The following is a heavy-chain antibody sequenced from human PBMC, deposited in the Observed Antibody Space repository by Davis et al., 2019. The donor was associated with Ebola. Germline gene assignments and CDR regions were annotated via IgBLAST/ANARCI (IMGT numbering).Heavy chain of an antibody. CDR1: GFTFSSYG. V-gene: IGHV3-33*01. J-gene: IGHJ4*02. CDR3: ARAYYYGSGRYAYFDY. D-gene: IGHD3-10*01. CDR2: IWYDGSNK. Sequence: GESLKISCAASGFTFSSYGMHWVRQAPGKGLEWVAVIWYDGSNKYYADSVKGRFPISRDNSKNTLYLQMNSLRAEDTAVYYCARAYYYGSGRYAYFDYWGQGTLVTVSS.